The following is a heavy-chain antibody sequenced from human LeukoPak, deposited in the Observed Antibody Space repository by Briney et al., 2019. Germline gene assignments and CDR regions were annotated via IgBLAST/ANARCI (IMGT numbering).Heavy chain of an antibody. J-gene: IGHJ3*02. V-gene: IGHV1-2*02. CDR2: INPNSGGT. CDR3: AGDCSSTSCYSDAFDI. D-gene: IGHD2-2*01. CDR1: GYTFTGCY. Sequence: ASVKVSCKASGYTFTGCYMHWVRQAPGQGLEWMGWINPNSGGTNYAQKFQGRVTMTRDTSISTAYMELSRLRSDDTAVYYCAGDCSSTSCYSDAFDIWGQGTMVTVSS.